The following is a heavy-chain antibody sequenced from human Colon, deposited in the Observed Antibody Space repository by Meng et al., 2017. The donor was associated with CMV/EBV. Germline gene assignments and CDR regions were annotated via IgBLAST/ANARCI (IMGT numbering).Heavy chain of an antibody. V-gene: IGHV3-30*04. J-gene: IGHJ4*02. Sequence: GGSLRLSCAASGFTFSKIAMHWVRQAPGKGLEWVAFTSYDGRYKGYADSVKGRFTISRDNSKNTLYLRMIDLRAEDTAMYYCAKDRAYCGSFSCSPNYFDGWGQGNLVTVSS. CDR2: TSYDGRYK. D-gene: IGHD2-21*01. CDR1: GFTFSKIA. CDR3: AKDRAYCGSFSCSPNYFDG.